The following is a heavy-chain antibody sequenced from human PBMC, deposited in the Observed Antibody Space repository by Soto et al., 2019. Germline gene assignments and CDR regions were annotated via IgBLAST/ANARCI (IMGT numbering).Heavy chain of an antibody. CDR3: ARSHYYDILTGYFDY. V-gene: IGHV4-59*01. D-gene: IGHD3-9*01. CDR2: IYYSGST. CDR1: GGSISSYH. Sequence: SETLSLTCTVSGGSISSYHWSWIRQPPGKGLEWIGYIYYSGSTNYNPSLKSRVTISVDTSKNQFSLKLSSVTAADTAVYYCARSHYYDILTGYFDYWGQGTLVTVSS. J-gene: IGHJ4*02.